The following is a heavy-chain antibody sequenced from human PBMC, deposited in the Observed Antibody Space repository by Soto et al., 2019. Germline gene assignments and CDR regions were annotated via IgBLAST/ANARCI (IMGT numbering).Heavy chain of an antibody. CDR1: GYTFTGYY. CDR2: INPNSGGT. J-gene: IGHJ1*01. D-gene: IGHD3-16*02. V-gene: IGHV1-2*04. CDR3: ARGSRADSITITFAGVIEPPDQH. Sequence: ASVKLSCKASGYTFTGYYMHWVRRAPGQGLEWMGWINPNSGGTNYAQKFQGWVTMTRDTSISTAYMELSRLRSDDTAVYYCARGSRADSITITFAGVIEPPDQHWGQGTLVTVPS.